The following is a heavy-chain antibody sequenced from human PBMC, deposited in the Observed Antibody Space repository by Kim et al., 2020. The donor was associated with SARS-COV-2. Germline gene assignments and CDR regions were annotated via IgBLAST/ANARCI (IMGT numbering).Heavy chain of an antibody. CDR3: ARDRENYGDSYAFDI. V-gene: IGHV1-3*01. J-gene: IGHJ3*02. D-gene: IGHD4-17*01. Sequence: QKFQGRVTITRATSASTAYMELSSLRSEDTAVYYCARDRENYGDSYAFDIWGQGTMVTVSS.